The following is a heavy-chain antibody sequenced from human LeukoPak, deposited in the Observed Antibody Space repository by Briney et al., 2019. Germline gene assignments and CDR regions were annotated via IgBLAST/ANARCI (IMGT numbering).Heavy chain of an antibody. J-gene: IGHJ5*02. V-gene: IGHV3-7*01. CDR1: GFTFSSYW. Sequence: GGSLRLSCAASGFTFSSYWMSWVRQAPGKGLEWVANIKQDGSEKYYVDSVKGRFTISRDNAKNSLYLQMNSLRAEDTAVYYCARVPPITIFGVVQEGCNWFDPWGQGTLVTVSS. CDR2: IKQDGSEK. D-gene: IGHD3-3*01. CDR3: ARVPPITIFGVVQEGCNWFDP.